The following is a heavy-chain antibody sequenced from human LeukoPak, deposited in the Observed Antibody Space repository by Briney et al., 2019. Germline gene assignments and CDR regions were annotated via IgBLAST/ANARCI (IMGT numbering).Heavy chain of an antibody. D-gene: IGHD5-24*01. CDR1: GFTFSSYS. Sequence: GGSLRLSCAGSGFTFSSYSMNWVRQAPGKGLEWVSSISSSSSYIYYADSMKGRFTVSRDNAKNSLYLQVNSLRAEDTAVYYCARSSRDGYNLIDYMGVWGKGTTVTVSS. CDR3: ARSSRDGYNLIDYMGV. CDR2: ISSSSSYI. J-gene: IGHJ6*03. V-gene: IGHV3-21*01.